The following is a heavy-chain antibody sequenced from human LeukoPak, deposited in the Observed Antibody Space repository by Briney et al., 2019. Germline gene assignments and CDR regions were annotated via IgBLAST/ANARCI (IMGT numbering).Heavy chain of an antibody. D-gene: IGHD3-22*01. V-gene: IGHV1-46*01. CDR1: GYTFTSYY. J-gene: IGHJ5*02. Sequence: ASVKVSCKASGYTFTSYYMHWVRQAPGQGLEWMGIINPSGGSTSYAQKFQGRVTMTRDTSTSTVYMELSSLRSEDTAVYYCATTRAYRNYYDSSGYYHPWGQGTLVTVSS. CDR2: INPSGGST. CDR3: ATTRAYRNYYDSSGYYHP.